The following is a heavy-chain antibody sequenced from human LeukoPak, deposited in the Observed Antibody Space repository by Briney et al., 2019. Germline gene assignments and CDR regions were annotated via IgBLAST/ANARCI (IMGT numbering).Heavy chain of an antibody. CDR1: GFTFSSYA. V-gene: IGHV3-30-3*01. CDR2: ISYDGSNK. J-gene: IGHJ4*02. D-gene: IGHD4-11*01. Sequence: EGSLRLSCAASGFTFSSYAMHWVRQAPGKGLEWVAVISYDGSNKYYADSVKGRFTISRDNSKNTLYLQMNSLRAEDTAVYYCARGTTVTRWFDYWGQGTLVTVSS. CDR3: ARGTTVTRWFDY.